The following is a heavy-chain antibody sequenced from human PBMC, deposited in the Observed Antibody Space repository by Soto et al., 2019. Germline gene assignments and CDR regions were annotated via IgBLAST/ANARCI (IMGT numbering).Heavy chain of an antibody. Sequence: QVQLVESGGGVVQPGSSLRLSCTASGFTFSTYAMDWVRQAPGKGLGWVSVVMPNRGNPRDADSVKGRFTISRDNAQNTLFLQKDGLRPEDTVTYYFSTDTVSGSWFPSAFWGQGPMVTGS. CDR3: STDTVSGSWFPSAF. J-gene: IGHJ6*01. D-gene: IGHD2-15*01. CDR2: VMPNRGNP. CDR1: GFTFSTYA. V-gene: IGHV3-30-3*01.